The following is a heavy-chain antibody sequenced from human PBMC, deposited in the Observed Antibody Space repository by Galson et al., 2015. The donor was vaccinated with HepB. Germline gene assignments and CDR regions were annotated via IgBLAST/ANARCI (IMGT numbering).Heavy chain of an antibody. J-gene: IGHJ4*02. Sequence: SLRLSCAASGFTFSSSGMHWVGQAPGKGLEWVAVISYDGSNKYYADFVKGRFTISRDNSKNTLYLQMNSLRAEDTAVYYCAKGGPPAHFDYWGQGTLVTVSS. V-gene: IGHV3-30*18. CDR1: GFTFSSSG. CDR2: ISYDGSNK. CDR3: AKGGPPAHFDY.